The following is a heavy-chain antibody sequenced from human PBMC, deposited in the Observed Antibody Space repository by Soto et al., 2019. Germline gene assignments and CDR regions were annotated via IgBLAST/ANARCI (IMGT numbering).Heavy chain of an antibody. Sequence: AGGSLRLSCAASGFTFSDYYMSWIRQAPGKGLEWVSYISSSSSTISYADSVKGRFTISRDNAKNSLYLQMNSLRAEDTAVYYCARDYPEISGSQSSGFDYWGQGTLVTVSS. CDR1: GFTFSDYY. J-gene: IGHJ4*02. CDR3: ARDYPEISGSQSSGFDY. CDR2: ISSSSSTI. D-gene: IGHD1-26*01. V-gene: IGHV3-11*01.